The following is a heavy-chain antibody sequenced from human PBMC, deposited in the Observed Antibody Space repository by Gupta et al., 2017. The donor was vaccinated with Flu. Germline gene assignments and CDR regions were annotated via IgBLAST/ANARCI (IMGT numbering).Heavy chain of an antibody. J-gene: IGHJ6*02. CDR2: SYQSGST. CDR3: ARDLGYCSGGSCYSLYYGMDV. D-gene: IGHD2-15*01. V-gene: IGHV4-38-2*02. CDR1: GYSISSGYY. Sequence: QVQLQESGPGLVKPSETLSLTCAVPGYSISSGYYWGWIRQPPGKGLEWIGSSYQSGSTYDNPSLKSRVTISVDTAKNQFSLKLSSVTAADTAVYYCARDLGYCSGGSCYSLYYGMDVWGQGTTVTVSS.